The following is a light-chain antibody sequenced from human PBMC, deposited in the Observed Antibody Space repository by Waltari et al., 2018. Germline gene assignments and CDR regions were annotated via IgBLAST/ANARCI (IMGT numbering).Light chain of an antibody. CDR2: GAS. V-gene: IGKV3-20*01. Sequence: DIVLTQSPGTLSLSPGERAILSCRASQSVGRTLAWYQQNPGQAPRLLIYGASNRATGIPDRFSGSGSGTDFSLTISRLEPEDFSVYYCQHYVRLPVTFGQRTRVEI. J-gene: IGKJ1*01. CDR3: QHYVRLPVT. CDR1: QSVGRT.